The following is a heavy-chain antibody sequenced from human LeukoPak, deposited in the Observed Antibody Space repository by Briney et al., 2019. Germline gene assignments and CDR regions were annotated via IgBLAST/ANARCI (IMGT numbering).Heavy chain of an antibody. CDR2: ISGSGGST. D-gene: IGHD3-10*01. J-gene: IGHJ5*02. Sequence: GGSLRLSCAASGFTFSSYAMSWVRQAPGKGLEWVSAISGSGGSTYYADSVKGRFTISRDNSKNTLYLQMNSLRAEDTAVYYCAKVPMAYYYGSGSPNWFDPWGQGTLVTVSS. CDR3: AKVPMAYYYGSGSPNWFDP. CDR1: GFTFSSYA. V-gene: IGHV3-23*01.